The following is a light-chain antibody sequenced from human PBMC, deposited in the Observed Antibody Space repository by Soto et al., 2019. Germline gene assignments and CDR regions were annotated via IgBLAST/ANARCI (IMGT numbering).Light chain of an antibody. CDR2: KAS. CDR3: QQYNSYSPYT. J-gene: IGKJ2*01. Sequence: DIQMTQSPSTLSASVGDRVTITCRASQSISSWLAWNQQKPGKAPKLLIYKASSLESGVPSRFSGSGSGTEFTLTISSLQPDHFATYYCQQYNSYSPYTFGQGTKLEIK. V-gene: IGKV1-5*03. CDR1: QSISSW.